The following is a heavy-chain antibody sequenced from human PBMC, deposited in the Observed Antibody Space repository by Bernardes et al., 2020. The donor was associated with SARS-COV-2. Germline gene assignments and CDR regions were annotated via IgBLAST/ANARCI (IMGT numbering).Heavy chain of an antibody. D-gene: IGHD6-13*01. CDR3: ATLPAAAGTPYYYCYGMDV. Sequence: GGSLRLSCAASGFTFDDYAMHWVRQAPGKGLEWVSGISWNSGSIGYADSVKGRFTISRDNAKNSLYLQMNSLRAEDTALYYCATLPAAAGTPYYYCYGMDVWGQGTTVTVSS. CDR1: GFTFDDYA. CDR2: ISWNSGSI. J-gene: IGHJ6*02. V-gene: IGHV3-9*01.